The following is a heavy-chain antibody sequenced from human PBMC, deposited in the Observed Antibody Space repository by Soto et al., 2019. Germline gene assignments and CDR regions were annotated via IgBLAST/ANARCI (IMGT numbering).Heavy chain of an antibody. D-gene: IGHD4-17*01. CDR3: ARVHYGDYGYGMDV. Sequence: SETLSLTCAVSGGSISSGGYSWSWIRQPPGKGLEWIGYIYHSGSTYYNPSLKSRVTISVDRSKNQFSLKLSSVTAADTAVYYCARVHYGDYGYGMDVWGQGTPVTVSS. CDR2: IYHSGST. J-gene: IGHJ6*02. CDR1: GGSISSGGYS. V-gene: IGHV4-30-2*01.